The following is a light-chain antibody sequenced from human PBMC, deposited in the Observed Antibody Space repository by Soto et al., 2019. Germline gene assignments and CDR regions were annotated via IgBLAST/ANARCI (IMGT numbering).Light chain of an antibody. CDR3: QQSNNSPIT. CDR1: QSVGTY. CDR2: DAS. V-gene: IGKV3-11*01. Sequence: EIVLTQSPATLSLSPGDRTTLSCRASQSVGTYLAWYQQKPGQAPRLLIYDASNRATGIPARFSGSGSATDFPPTISSLEPEDFAVYYCQQSNNSPITFGQGTRLEI. J-gene: IGKJ5*01.